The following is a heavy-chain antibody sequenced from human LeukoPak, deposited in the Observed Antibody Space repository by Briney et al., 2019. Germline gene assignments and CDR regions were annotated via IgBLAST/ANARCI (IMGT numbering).Heavy chain of an antibody. V-gene: IGHV3-7*05. J-gene: IGHJ4*02. Sequence: AGGSLRLSCAASGFTFSSYWMIWVRQAPGKGLEWVANIQQDGSEKYCVDSVKGRFTISRDNAKTPLYLQMNSLRAEDTAVYYCARNPPRYFNWGQGTLVTVSS. D-gene: IGHD1-26*01. CDR2: IQQDGSEK. CDR1: GFTFSSYW. CDR3: ARNPPRYFN.